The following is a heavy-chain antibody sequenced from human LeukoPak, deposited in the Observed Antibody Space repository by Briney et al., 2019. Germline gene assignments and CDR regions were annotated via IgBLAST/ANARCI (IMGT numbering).Heavy chain of an antibody. CDR1: GFTFSSYW. J-gene: IGHJ1*01. D-gene: IGHD3-22*01. V-gene: IGHV3-74*01. CDR3: ARAPSEICGYYPEYFRH. Sequence: GGSLRLSCAASGFTFSSYWMHWVRQAPGKGLVWVSRIKSDGSTRYADSVKGRFTISRGNAKNTVSLQMNSLRAEDTGVYYCARAPSEICGYYPEYFRHWGQGTLVTVSP. CDR2: IKSDGST.